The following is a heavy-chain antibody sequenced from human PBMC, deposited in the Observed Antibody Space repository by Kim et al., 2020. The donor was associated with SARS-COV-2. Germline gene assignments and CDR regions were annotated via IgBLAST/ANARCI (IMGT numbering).Heavy chain of an antibody. J-gene: IGHJ3*02. Sequence: GGSLRLSCVASGFPFAGFSFGSYWMRWVRPAPGKGLEWVANIKQDGTREYYVESMKGRFTISRDNAQNSLYLEMTSLRADDTAVYYCARTVAGRIDAFDIWGQGTMVTVSP. CDR2: IKQDGTRE. D-gene: IGHD6-19*01. CDR1: GFPFAGFSFGSYW. V-gene: IGHV3-7*03. CDR3: ARTVAGRIDAFDI.